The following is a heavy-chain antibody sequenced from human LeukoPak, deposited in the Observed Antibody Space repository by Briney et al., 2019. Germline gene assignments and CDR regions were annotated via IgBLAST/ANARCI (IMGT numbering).Heavy chain of an antibody. D-gene: IGHD2-2*01. Sequence: GESLQISCKVAGPRFTDYWIGWGRKMPGKGLEWRGVIFPGDSDTRYSASFQGQVTISADKSISTAYLQWSSLKPSDTAIYYCASPTGRGCTSSSCYVDAFDIWGQGTMVTVSS. CDR3: ASPTGRGCTSSSCYVDAFDI. V-gene: IGHV5-51*01. J-gene: IGHJ3*02. CDR1: GPRFTDYW. CDR2: IFPGDSDT.